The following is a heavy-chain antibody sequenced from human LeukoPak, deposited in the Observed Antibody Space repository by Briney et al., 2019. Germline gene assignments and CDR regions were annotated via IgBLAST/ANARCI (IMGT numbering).Heavy chain of an antibody. CDR3: ARDSSTWSWAEYFQH. CDR1: GFTFSTYA. Sequence: GGSLRLSCAVSGFTFSTYAMHWVRQAPGKGLEWVAVISYDGSNKYYADSVKGRFTISRDNSKNTLYLQMNSLRAEDTAVYYCARDSSTWSWAEYFQHWGQGTLVTVSS. J-gene: IGHJ1*01. D-gene: IGHD6-13*01. CDR2: ISYDGSNK. V-gene: IGHV3-30*04.